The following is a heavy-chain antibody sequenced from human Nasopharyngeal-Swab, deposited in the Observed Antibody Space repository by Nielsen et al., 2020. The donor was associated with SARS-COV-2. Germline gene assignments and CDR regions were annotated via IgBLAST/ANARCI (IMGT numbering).Heavy chain of an antibody. J-gene: IGHJ6*02. CDR3: ARGELELYYYYGMDV. V-gene: IGHV1-8*01. CDR1: GYTFTSYD. CDR2: MNPNSGNA. Sequence: ASVKVSCKASGYTFTSYDINWVRQATGQGLEWMGWMNPNSGNAGYAQKFQGRVTMTRNTSISTAYMELSSLRSEDTAVYYCARGELELYYYYGMDVWGQGTTVTVSS. D-gene: IGHD1-7*01.